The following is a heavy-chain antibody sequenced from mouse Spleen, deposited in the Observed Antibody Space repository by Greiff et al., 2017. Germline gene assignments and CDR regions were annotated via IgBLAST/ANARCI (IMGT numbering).Heavy chain of an antibody. V-gene: IGHV2-6*01. CDR3: ASGDDAWFAY. CDR2: IWGGGST. J-gene: IGHJ3*01. D-gene: IGHD2-12*01. Sequence: QVQLQQSGPGLVAPSQSLSITCTVSGFSLTSYGVDWVRQSPGKGLEWLGVIWGGGSTNYNSALKSRLSISKDNSKSQVFLKMNSLQTDDTAMSYCASGDDAWFAYWGQGTLVTVSA. CDR1: GFSLTSYG.